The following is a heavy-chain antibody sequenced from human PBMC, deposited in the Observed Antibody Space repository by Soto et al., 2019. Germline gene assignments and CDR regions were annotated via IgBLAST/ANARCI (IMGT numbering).Heavy chain of an antibody. CDR2: ISGSGGST. D-gene: IGHD6-13*01. CDR3: AKDQGDMVKSSSWPLDS. V-gene: IGHV3-23*01. CDR1: GFTFSSYA. Sequence: EVQLLESGGGLVQPGGSLRLSCAASGFTFSSYAMSWVRQAPGKGLEWVSAISGSGGSTYYADSAKGRFTISRDNSKNTLYLQMNSLRAEDTAVDYCAKDQGDMVKSSSWPLDSWGQGTLVTVSS. J-gene: IGHJ4*02.